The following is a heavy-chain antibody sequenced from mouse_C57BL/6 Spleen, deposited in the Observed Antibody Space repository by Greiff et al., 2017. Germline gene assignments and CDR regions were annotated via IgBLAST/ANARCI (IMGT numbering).Heavy chain of an antibody. D-gene: IGHD2-5*01. CDR1: GFNIKDDY. Sequence: VQLQQSGAELVRPGASVKLSCTASGFNIKDDYMHWVKQRPEQGLEWIGWIDPENGDTEYASKFKGKATITADTSSNTAYLQLRSLTSVDTAVYYCTVVLGVYSNYGLFAYWGQGTLVTVAA. CDR3: TVVLGVYSNYGLFAY. J-gene: IGHJ3*01. CDR2: IDPENGDT. V-gene: IGHV14-4*01.